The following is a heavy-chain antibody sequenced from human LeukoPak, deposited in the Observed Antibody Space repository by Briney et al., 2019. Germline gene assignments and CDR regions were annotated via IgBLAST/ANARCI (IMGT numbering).Heavy chain of an antibody. D-gene: IGHD3-10*02. CDR2: ITNSRSAI. J-gene: IGHJ6*04. CDR1: GFTFSNYD. V-gene: IGHV3-48*03. Sequence: GGSLRLSCAASGFTFSNYDMNWVRQAPGKGLEWVSYITNSRSAIYYADSVKGRFTVSRDNAKNSLYLQMNSLRAEDTAVYYCAELGITMIGGVWGKGTTVTISS. CDR3: AELGITMIGGV.